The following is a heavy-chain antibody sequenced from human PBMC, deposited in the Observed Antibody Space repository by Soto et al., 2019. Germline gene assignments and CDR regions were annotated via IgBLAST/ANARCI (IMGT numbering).Heavy chain of an antibody. CDR2: INPSGGST. Sequence: ASVKVSCKASGYTFTSYYMHWVRQAPGQGLEWMGIINPSGGSTSYAQKFQGRVTMTRDTSTSTVYMELSSLRSEDTAVYYCARDWPRNYYGSGSHDYWGQGTLVTVSS. V-gene: IGHV1-46*01. J-gene: IGHJ4*02. CDR3: ARDWPRNYYGSGSHDY. D-gene: IGHD3-10*01. CDR1: GYTFTSYY.